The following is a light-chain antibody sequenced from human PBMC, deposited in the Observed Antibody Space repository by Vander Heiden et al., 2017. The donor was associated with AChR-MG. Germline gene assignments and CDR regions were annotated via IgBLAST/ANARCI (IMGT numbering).Light chain of an antibody. V-gene: IGKV3-20*01. CDR2: GAS. J-gene: IGKJ1*01. CDR1: QSVSSSY. CDR3: QQYGSSLWT. Sequence: EIVLTQSPGTLSLSPGERATLSCRASQSVSSSYLAWYQQKPGQAPRLLIYGASSRATGIPDRFRRSGSGTDFTLTISRLEPEDFAVYYCQQYGSSLWTFGQGTKVEIK.